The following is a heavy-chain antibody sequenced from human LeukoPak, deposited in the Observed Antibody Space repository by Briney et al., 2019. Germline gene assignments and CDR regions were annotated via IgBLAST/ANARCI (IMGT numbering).Heavy chain of an antibody. CDR2: ISSSSSYI. D-gene: IGHD3-10*01. V-gene: IGHV3-21*04. CDR1: GFTFSSCS. Sequence: GGSLGLSCAASGFTFSSCSMNWVRQAPGKGLEWVSSISSSSSYIYYADSVKGRFTISRDNAKNSLYLQMNSLRAEDTAVYYCAKDREYYYGIPDDYWGQGTLVTVSS. J-gene: IGHJ4*02. CDR3: AKDREYYYGIPDDY.